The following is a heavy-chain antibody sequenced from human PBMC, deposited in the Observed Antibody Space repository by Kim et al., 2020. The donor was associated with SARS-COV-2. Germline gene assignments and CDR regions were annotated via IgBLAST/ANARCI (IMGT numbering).Heavy chain of an antibody. D-gene: IGHD3-16*01. V-gene: IGHV1-18*01. CDR2: ITPYNGVR. J-gene: IGHJ4*02. Sequence: ASVKVSCTTTGYSFTNYGITWVRLVAGHRLEWLGWITPYNGVRKYAQEFQGRVTMTTDTSTGTAYMELTSLTSDDTAIYYCGRDLFAGGNYGLYSLEYWGQGTLVTVS. CDR1: GYSFTNYG. CDR3: GRDLFAGGNYGLYSLEY.